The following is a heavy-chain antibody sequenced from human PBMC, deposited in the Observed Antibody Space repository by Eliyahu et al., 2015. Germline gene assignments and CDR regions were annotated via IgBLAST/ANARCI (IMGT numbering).Heavy chain of an antibody. V-gene: IGHV3-74*01. CDR2: INSEGTST. CDR3: ARGLGISTVYSDF. CDR1: GFTFSSHW. D-gene: IGHD4-17*01. J-gene: IGHJ4*02. Sequence: EVQLVESGGGLVQPGGSLRLSCGASGFTFSSHWMPWVRQAPGQGLEWVSRINSEGTSTSNADSVKGRFTISRDNAKNTLYLQMNSLRAEDTAVYYCARGLGISTVYSDFWGQGTLVTVSS.